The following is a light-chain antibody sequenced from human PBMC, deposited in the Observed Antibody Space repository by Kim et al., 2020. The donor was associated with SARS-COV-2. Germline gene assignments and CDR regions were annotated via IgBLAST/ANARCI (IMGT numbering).Light chain of an antibody. CDR2: DAS. Sequence: PGERATLSCRARQNIDTYLAWYQQRPGQAPRLLVYDASNRATGVPDRFSGSGSGTDFTLTISSLEPEDFSLYYCQQRNSWPPAVTFGGGTKLEI. V-gene: IGKV3-11*01. CDR1: QNIDTY. J-gene: IGKJ4*01. CDR3: QQRNSWPPAVT.